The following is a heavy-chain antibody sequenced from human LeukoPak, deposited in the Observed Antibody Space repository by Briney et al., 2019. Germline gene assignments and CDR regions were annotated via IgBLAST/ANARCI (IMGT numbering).Heavy chain of an antibody. D-gene: IGHD6-19*01. CDR3: ARDGSGWYGNYYGMDV. CDR2: IYYSGST. Sequence: PSETLSLTCTVSGGSFTSRSSYCGWIRQPPGKGLEWIGNIYYSGSTYYNPSLKSRVTLSVDTSKNQFSLKLSSVTAADTAVYYCARDGSGWYGNYYGMDVWGQGTTVTVSS. CDR1: GGSFTSRSSY. J-gene: IGHJ6*02. V-gene: IGHV4-39*07.